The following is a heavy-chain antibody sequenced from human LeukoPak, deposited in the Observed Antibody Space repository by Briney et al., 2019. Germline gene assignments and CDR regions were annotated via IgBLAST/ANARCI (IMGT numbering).Heavy chain of an antibody. Sequence: SETLSLTCAVSGGSISIGGYSWSWIRQPPGKGLEWIGYIYHSGSTYYNPSLKSRVTISVDRSKNQFSLKLSSVTAADTAVYYCARGRDGVFDYWGQGTLVTVSS. CDR2: IYHSGST. V-gene: IGHV4-30-2*01. J-gene: IGHJ4*02. D-gene: IGHD4-17*01. CDR1: GGSISIGGYS. CDR3: ARGRDGVFDY.